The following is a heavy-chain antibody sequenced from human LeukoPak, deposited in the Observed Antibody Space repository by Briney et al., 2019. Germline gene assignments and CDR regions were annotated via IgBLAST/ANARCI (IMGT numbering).Heavy chain of an antibody. CDR1: GYTFTGYY. CDR2: INPNSGGT. V-gene: IGHV1-2*02. D-gene: IGHD6-19*01. J-gene: IGHJ6*03. Sequence: ASVKVSCKASGYTFTGYYMHWVRQAPGQGLEWMGWINPNSGGTNYAQKFQGRVTMTRDTSISTAYMELSRLRSDDTAVHYCASETRVSKAYSSGWYPVYYYYMDVWGKGTTVTVSS. CDR3: ASETRVSKAYSSGWYPVYYYYMDV.